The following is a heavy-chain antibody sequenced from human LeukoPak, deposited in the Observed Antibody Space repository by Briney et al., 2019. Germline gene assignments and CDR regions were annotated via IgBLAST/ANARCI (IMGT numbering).Heavy chain of an antibody. CDR3: AKAYYDIWTCFDY. J-gene: IGHJ4*02. Sequence: GGSLRLSCAASGFTFSSYAMSGGRQAPGKGLEGVSGISGSGGSTYYADSVKGRFTISRDNSKNTVYLQMNSLRAEDGAVYYCAKAYYDIWTCFDYWGQGTLVTVSS. CDR2: ISGSGGST. D-gene: IGHD3-9*01. V-gene: IGHV3-23*01. CDR1: GFTFSSYA.